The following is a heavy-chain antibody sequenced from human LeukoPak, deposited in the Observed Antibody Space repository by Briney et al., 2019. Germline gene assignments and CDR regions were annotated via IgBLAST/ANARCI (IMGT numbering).Heavy chain of an antibody. CDR3: ASWNDYDSSGYWFDY. D-gene: IGHD3-22*01. CDR2: IIPILGIA. CDR1: GGTFSSYA. J-gene: IGHJ4*02. V-gene: IGHV1-69*04. Sequence: ASVKVSCKASGGTFSSYAISWVRQAPGQGLEWMGRIIPILGIANYAQKFQGRVTITADKSTSTAYMELSSLRSEDTAVYYCASWNDYDSSGYWFDYWGQGTLVTVSS.